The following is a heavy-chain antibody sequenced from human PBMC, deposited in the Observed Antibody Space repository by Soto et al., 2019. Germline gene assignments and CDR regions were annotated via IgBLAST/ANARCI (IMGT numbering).Heavy chain of an antibody. CDR3: ARDVWIAAAGELDY. Sequence: QVQLVQSGAEVKKPGSSVKVSCKASGGTFSSYTISWVRQAPGQGLEWMGRIIPILGIANYAQKFQGRVTITADKSTSTAYMELSSLRSEDTAVYYCARDVWIAAAGELDYWGQGTLVTVSS. D-gene: IGHD6-13*01. V-gene: IGHV1-69*08. J-gene: IGHJ4*02. CDR2: IIPILGIA. CDR1: GGTFSSYT.